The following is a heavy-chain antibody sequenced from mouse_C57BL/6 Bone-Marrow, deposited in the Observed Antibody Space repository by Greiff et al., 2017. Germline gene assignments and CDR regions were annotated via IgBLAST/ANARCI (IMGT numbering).Heavy chain of an antibody. Sequence: EVQVVESGPGLVKPSQSLSLTCSVTGYSITSGYYWNWIRQFPGNKLEWMGYISYDGSNNYNPSLKNRISITRDTSKNQFFLKLNSVTTEDTATYYCARLTTVVAPYWYFDVWGTGTTVTVSS. CDR2: ISYDGSN. CDR3: ARLTTVVAPYWYFDV. J-gene: IGHJ1*03. V-gene: IGHV3-6*01. D-gene: IGHD1-1*01. CDR1: GYSITSGYY.